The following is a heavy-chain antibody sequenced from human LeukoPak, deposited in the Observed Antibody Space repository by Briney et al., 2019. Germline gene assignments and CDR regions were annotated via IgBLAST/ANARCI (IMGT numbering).Heavy chain of an antibody. Sequence: ASVKVSCKASGYTFTSYDINWVRQATGQGLEWMGWMNPNSGNTGYAQKFQGRVTITRNTSISTAYMEPSSLRSEDTAVYYCARAPRITMVRGVIYWLDPWGQGTLVTVSS. V-gene: IGHV1-8*03. CDR2: MNPNSGNT. J-gene: IGHJ5*02. CDR3: ARAPRITMVRGVIYWLDP. CDR1: GYTFTSYD. D-gene: IGHD3-10*01.